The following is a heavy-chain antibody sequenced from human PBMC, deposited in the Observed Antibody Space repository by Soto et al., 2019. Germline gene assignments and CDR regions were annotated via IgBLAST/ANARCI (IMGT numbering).Heavy chain of an antibody. D-gene: IGHD3-3*01. V-gene: IGHV1-69*12. CDR2: IVPLFGTA. CDR1: GGTFGNTA. J-gene: IGHJ5*02. CDR3: ASDGAPGYSFWSGPLGGGRFDP. Sequence: QVQLVQSGAEVKEPGSSVNVSCKTSGGTFGNTAVTWVRQVPGQGLEWIGGIVPLFGTANYAQKFRGRVMITADESTSTAYMALSRLRSAAPAIYSCASDGAPGYSFWSGPLGGGRFDPWGQGTLVTVSS.